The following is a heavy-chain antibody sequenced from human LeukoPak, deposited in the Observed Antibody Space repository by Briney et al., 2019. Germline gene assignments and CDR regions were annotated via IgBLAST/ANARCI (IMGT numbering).Heavy chain of an antibody. CDR3: ARSGDAWVGWVDP. CDR1: GYTFTGYY. D-gene: IGHD3-16*01. Sequence: AASVKVSCKASGYTFTGYYMHWVRQAPGQGLEWMGLINPNSGGTNYAQKFQGRVTMTRDTSISTAYMELSRLRSDDTAVYYCARSGDAWVGWVDPWGQGTLVTVSS. V-gene: IGHV1-2*02. J-gene: IGHJ5*02. CDR2: INPNSGGT.